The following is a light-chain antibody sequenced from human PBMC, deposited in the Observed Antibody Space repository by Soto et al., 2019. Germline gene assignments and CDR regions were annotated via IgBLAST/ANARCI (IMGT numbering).Light chain of an antibody. CDR2: GAS. Sequence: DIQMTQSPSSLSASVGDRVTITCRASQSISNYLNWYQHKPGKAPRLLIYGASSLQSGVPSRFSGSGSGTDFTLTVTSLQPEDFASYYCQQSYRTPFTFGPGTKVDIK. CDR3: QQSYRTPFT. V-gene: IGKV1-39*01. J-gene: IGKJ3*01. CDR1: QSISNY.